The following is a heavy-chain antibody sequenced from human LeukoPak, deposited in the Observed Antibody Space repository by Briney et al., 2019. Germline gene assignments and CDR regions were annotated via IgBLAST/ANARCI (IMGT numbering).Heavy chain of an antibody. CDR3: ARHRKLDY. CDR1: GGSISSYF. CDR2: VYDGGNT. Sequence: SETLSLTCTVSGGSISSYFWSWIRQPPGKGLEWIGHVYDGGNTNYNPSLKSRVTISIDTSKNQFSLKLSSVTAADTAVYYCARHRKLDYWGQGTLVTVSS. J-gene: IGHJ4*02. V-gene: IGHV4-59*08.